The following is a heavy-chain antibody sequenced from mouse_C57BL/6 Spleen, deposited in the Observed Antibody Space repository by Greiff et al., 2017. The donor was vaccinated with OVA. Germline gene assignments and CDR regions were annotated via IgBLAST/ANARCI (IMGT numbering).Heavy chain of an antibody. CDR3: ARSGVYYDYDGADV. Sequence: EVQLQQSGPELVKPGASVKISCKASGYTFTDYYMNWVKQSHGKSLEWIGDINPNNGGTSYNQKFKGKATLTVDKSSSTAYMELRSLTSEDSAVYYCARSGVYYDYDGADVWGTGTTVTVSS. J-gene: IGHJ1*03. CDR1: GYTFTDYY. D-gene: IGHD2-4*01. CDR2: INPNNGGT. V-gene: IGHV1-26*01.